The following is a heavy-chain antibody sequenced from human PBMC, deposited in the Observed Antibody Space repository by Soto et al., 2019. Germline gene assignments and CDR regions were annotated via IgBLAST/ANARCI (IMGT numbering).Heavy chain of an antibody. CDR3: ARTTVFVSGTYPPAHFDY. CDR2: INHSGST. D-gene: IGHD3-16*01. J-gene: IGHJ4*02. Sequence: SETLSLTCAVYGGSFSGYYWSWIRQSPGKGLEWIGEINHSGSTNYTPSLKTRVTISVDTSKNQVSLKLSSVTAADTAVYYCARTTVFVSGTYPPAHFDYWGQGTRVTVSS. CDR1: GGSFSGYY. V-gene: IGHV4-34*01.